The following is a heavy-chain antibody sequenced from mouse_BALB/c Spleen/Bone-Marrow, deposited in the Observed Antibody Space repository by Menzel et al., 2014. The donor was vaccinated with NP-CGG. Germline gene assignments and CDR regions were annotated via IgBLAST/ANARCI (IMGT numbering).Heavy chain of an antibody. CDR1: GYTFTDYA. Sequence: QVQLQQSGPELVRPGVSVKISCKGSGYTFTDYAMHWVKQSHAKSLEWIGVISTHSGNTNYNQKFKGKATMTVDKSSSTAYMELARLTSEDSAIYYCARRTNLQGDFDVWGAGTTVTVSS. D-gene: IGHD1-3*01. CDR3: ARRTNLQGDFDV. CDR2: ISTHSGNT. V-gene: IGHV1-67*01. J-gene: IGHJ1*01.